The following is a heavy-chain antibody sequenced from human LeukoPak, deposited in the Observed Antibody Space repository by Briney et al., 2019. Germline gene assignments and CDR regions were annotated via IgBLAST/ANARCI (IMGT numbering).Heavy chain of an antibody. CDR2: IIPIFGTA. V-gene: IGHV1-69*05. J-gene: IGHJ6*03. CDR3: ASTPRIYSSSYYYYMDV. CDR1: GGTFRRHI. D-gene: IGHD6-6*01. Sequence: SVKASGRASGGTFRRHIINWVRQTPRQGLEGMGGIIPIFGTANYAQKFQGRVTITTAESTSTAYMELSSLRSEDTAVYYCASTPRIYSSSYYYYMDVWGRGTTVTVSS.